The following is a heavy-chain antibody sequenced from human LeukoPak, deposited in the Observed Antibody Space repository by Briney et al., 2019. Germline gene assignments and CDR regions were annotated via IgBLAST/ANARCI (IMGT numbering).Heavy chain of an antibody. D-gene: IGHD4-23*01. J-gene: IGHJ4*02. Sequence: GGSLRLSCAASGFTVSSNYLSWVRQAPGKGLECVPVIYSGGNTYYADSVKGRFTISRDNSKNTLFLQMNSLRAEDTAVYYCARRGDGGRSFDYWGQGTLVTVSS. CDR1: GFTVSSNY. V-gene: IGHV3-53*01. CDR3: ARRGDGGRSFDY. CDR2: IYSGGNT.